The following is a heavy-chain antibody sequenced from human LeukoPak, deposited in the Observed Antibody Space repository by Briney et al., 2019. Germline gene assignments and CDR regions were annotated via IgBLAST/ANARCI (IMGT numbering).Heavy chain of an antibody. CDR3: ASLGRTAAVGTEH. CDR2: IDYSGTT. J-gene: IGHJ4*02. V-gene: IGHV4-39*07. Sequence: SETLSLTCSVSGGSISSSSYYWGWIRQPPGKGLEWIGSIDYSGTTDYNPSLKSRVTISLDASKNQFSLKLSSVTAADTAVYYCASLGRTAAVGTEHWGQGTLVSVSS. D-gene: IGHD6-13*01. CDR1: GGSISSSSYY.